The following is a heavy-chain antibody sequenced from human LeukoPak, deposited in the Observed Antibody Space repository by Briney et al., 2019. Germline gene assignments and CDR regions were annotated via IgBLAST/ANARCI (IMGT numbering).Heavy chain of an antibody. J-gene: IGHJ4*02. V-gene: IGHV4-39*01. Sequence: PSDTLSLTCTVSGGSISSSSYYWGWIRQPPGKGLEWFGSIYYSGSTYYNPSLKSRVTISVDTSKNQFSLKLSSVTAADTAVYYCAMGANRAAMVVDYWGQGTLVTVSS. CDR3: AMGANRAAMVVDY. D-gene: IGHD3-16*01. CDR2: IYYSGST. CDR1: GGSISSSSYY.